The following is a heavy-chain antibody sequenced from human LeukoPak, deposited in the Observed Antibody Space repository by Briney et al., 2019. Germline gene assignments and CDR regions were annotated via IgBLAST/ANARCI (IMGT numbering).Heavy chain of an antibody. CDR3: ARERGRYSSSSFDY. V-gene: IGHV4-61*02. CDR1: GASISSGSYY. Sequence: ASQTLSLTCTVSGASISSGSYYWSWIRQPAGKGLEWIGRFYTSGSTNYNPSPKSRVTISVDTSNNQFSLKLSSVTAADTAVYYCARERGRYSSSSFDYWGQGTLVTVSS. J-gene: IGHJ4*02. D-gene: IGHD6-6*01. CDR2: FYTSGST.